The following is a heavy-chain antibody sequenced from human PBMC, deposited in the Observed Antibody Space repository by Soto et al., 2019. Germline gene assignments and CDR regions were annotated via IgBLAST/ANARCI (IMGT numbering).Heavy chain of an antibody. Sequence: PSETLSLTCTVSGGSISSGDYYWSWMRQPPGKGLEWIGYIYYIGSTYYKPSLKSRVTISVDTSKNQFSLKLSSVTAADTAVYYCARWGIEPAVVFDPWGQGTLVTVYS. CDR2: IYYIGST. V-gene: IGHV4-30-4*01. D-gene: IGHD3-16*01. J-gene: IGHJ5*02. CDR3: ARWGIEPAVVFDP. CDR1: GGSISSGDYY.